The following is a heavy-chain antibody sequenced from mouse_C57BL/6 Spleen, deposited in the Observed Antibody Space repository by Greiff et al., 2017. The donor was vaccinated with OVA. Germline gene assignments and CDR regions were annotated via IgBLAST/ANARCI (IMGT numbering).Heavy chain of an antibody. J-gene: IGHJ1*03. CDR3: VREGPTHWYFDV. CDR1: GFTFNTYA. CDR2: IRSKSSNYAT. D-gene: IGHD6-1*01. V-gene: IGHV10-3*01. Sequence: EVQVVESGGGLVQPKGSLKLSCAASGFTFNTYAMHWVRQAPGKGLEWVARIRSKSSNYATYYADSVKDRFTISRDVSQSMLYLQMNNLKTEDTAMYDCVREGPTHWYFDVWGTGTTVTVSS.